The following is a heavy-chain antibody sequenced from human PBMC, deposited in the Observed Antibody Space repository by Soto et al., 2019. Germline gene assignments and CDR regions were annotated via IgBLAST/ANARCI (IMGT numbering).Heavy chain of an antibody. J-gene: IGHJ2*01. CDR1: GGSISSGGYS. V-gene: IGHV4-30-2*01. CDR3: ARVPGL. Sequence: LQLQESGSGLVKPSQTLSLTCAVSGGSISSGGYSWSWIRQPPGKGLEWIGYICHSGSTYYNPSLKSRVTIAVDRSKNQFSLKLSSVTAADTAVYYCARVPGLWGRDTLVTVSS. CDR2: ICHSGST.